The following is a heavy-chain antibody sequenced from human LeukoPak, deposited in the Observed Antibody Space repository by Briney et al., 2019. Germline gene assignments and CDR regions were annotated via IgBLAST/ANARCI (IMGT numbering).Heavy chain of an antibody. D-gene: IGHD4-17*01. Sequence: GGSLRLSCAASGFTFSSYGMHWVRQAPGKGLEWVAVISYDGSNKYYADSVKGRFTISRDNSKNTLYLQMNSLRAGDTAVYYCAKDSPDYGGNSDWGQGTLVTVSS. V-gene: IGHV3-30*18. CDR2: ISYDGSNK. J-gene: IGHJ4*02. CDR1: GFTFSSYG. CDR3: AKDSPDYGGNSD.